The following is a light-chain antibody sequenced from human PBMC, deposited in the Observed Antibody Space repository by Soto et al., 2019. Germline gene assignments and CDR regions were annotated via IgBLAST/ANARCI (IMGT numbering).Light chain of an antibody. CDR3: QQYDNLPLT. J-gene: IGKJ4*01. V-gene: IGKV1-27*01. CDR1: QDISNF. CDR2: AAS. Sequence: DIQMTQSPSSLSAFVGDTVTITCRASQDISNFLAWYQQKPGKVPKLLIYAASTLQSGVPSRFSGSGSGTDFTLTISSLQPEDVATYYCQQYDNLPLTFGGGTKVEIK.